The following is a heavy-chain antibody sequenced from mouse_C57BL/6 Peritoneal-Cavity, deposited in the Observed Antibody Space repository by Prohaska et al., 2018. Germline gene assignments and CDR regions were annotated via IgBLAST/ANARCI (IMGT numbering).Heavy chain of an antibody. CDR1: GFNIKDYY. V-gene: IGHV14-1*01. D-gene: IGHD2-3*01. J-gene: IGHJ2*01. Sequence: EVQLQQSGAELVRPGASVKLSCTASGFNIKDYYMHWVKQRPEQGLEWIGRIDPEDGDTEYAPKFQGKATMTADTYSNTAYLQLSSLTSEDTAVYYCTTRGDGYYFDYWGQGTTLTVSS. CDR3: TTRGDGYYFDY. CDR2: IDPEDGDT.